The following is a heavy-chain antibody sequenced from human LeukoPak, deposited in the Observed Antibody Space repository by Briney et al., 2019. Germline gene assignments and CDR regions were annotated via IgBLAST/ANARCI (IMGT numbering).Heavy chain of an antibody. D-gene: IGHD5-18*01. J-gene: IGHJ5*02. Sequence: EASVKVFCKASGYTFTGYYMHWVRQAPGQGLEWMGWINPNSGGTNYAQKFQGRVTMTRDTSISTVYMELSRLRSDDTAVYYCARDGDIQLGCWFDPWGQGTLVTVSS. CDR3: ARDGDIQLGCWFDP. V-gene: IGHV1-2*02. CDR1: GYTFTGYY. CDR2: INPNSGGT.